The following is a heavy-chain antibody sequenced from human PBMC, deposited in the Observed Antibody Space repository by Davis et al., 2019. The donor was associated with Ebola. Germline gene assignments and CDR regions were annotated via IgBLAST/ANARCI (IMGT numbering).Heavy chain of an antibody. D-gene: IGHD1-26*01. V-gene: IGHV3-9*01. CDR3: ARVSVGAPLRY. CDR1: GFTFDDYA. Sequence: SLKISCAASGFTFDDYAMHWVRQAPGKGLEWVSGISWNSGSIGYADSVKGRFTISRDNAKNSLYLQMNSLRAEDTALYYCARVSVGAPLRYWGQGTLVTVSS. J-gene: IGHJ4*02. CDR2: ISWNSGSI.